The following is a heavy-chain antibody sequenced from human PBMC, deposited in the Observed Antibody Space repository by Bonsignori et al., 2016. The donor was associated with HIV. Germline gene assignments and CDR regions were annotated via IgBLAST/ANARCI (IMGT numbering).Heavy chain of an antibody. Sequence: VRQMPGKGLEWVSFISGGSSFIYYSDSVKGRFTISRDNAKNSLYLQMNSLSAEDTAVYYCARGHCGGDCLDFYYYYMDVWGKGTTVTVSS. V-gene: IGHV3-21*01. J-gene: IGHJ6*03. CDR2: ISGGSSFI. CDR3: ARGHCGGDCLDFYYYYMDV. D-gene: IGHD2-21*01.